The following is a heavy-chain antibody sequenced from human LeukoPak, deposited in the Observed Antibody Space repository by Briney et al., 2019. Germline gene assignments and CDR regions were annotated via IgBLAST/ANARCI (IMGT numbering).Heavy chain of an antibody. CDR3: ARGVLGYGRNDAFDI. V-gene: IGHV3-30-3*01. CDR2: ISYDGSNK. D-gene: IGHD4-23*01. J-gene: IGHJ3*02. CDR1: GFTFSSYA. Sequence: GGSLRLSCAASGFTFSSYAMHWVRQAPGKGLEWVAVISYDGSNKYYADSVKGRFTISRDNSKNTLYLQMNSLRAEDTAVYYCARGVLGYGRNDAFDIWGQGTMVTVSS.